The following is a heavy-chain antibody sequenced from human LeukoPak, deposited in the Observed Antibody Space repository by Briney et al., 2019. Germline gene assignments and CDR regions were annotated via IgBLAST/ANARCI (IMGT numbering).Heavy chain of an antibody. V-gene: IGHV1-69*04. Sequence: ASVKVSCKASGVSFNSYVITWVRQAPGQGLEWMGRIIPTLNVANFAQKFQGRVTITADKSTNTAHMQLSSLRSDDTAVYYCTREGVYSPDGSGYHRDAFDIWGQGTVVTVSS. CDR2: IIPTLNVA. J-gene: IGHJ3*02. D-gene: IGHD3-22*01. CDR1: GVSFNSYV. CDR3: TREGVYSPDGSGYHRDAFDI.